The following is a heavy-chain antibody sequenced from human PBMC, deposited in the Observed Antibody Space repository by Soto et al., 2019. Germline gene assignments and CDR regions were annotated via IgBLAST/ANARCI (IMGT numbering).Heavy chain of an antibody. CDR3: ARSHYHHGLLIDN. D-gene: IGHD2-2*01. CDR1: GDSITTNGYY. Sequence: SETLSLTCSVSGDSITTNGYYWGWIRQPPGKGLQWIGDVYWTGSTFSHPSLTSRVFISVDTSKNEFSLRLTSVTAADTAVYYCARSHYHHGLLIDNWGPGTLVNVSS. V-gene: IGHV4-39*01. CDR2: VYWTGST. J-gene: IGHJ4*02.